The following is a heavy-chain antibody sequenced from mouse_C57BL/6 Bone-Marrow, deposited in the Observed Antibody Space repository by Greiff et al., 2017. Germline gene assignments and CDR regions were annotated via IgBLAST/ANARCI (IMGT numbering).Heavy chain of an antibody. CDR1: GFNFKDYY. V-gene: IGHV14-2*01. J-gene: IGHJ3*01. Sequence: VQLKQSGAELVKPGASVKLSCTASGFNFKDYYMHWVKQRPEQGLEWIGRIDPEAGETKYAPKFHGNATITADTSSNTAYRQLSSLTTEDTAVNYCASKGPAYWGQGTLVTVSA. CDR3: ASKGPAY. CDR2: IDPEAGET.